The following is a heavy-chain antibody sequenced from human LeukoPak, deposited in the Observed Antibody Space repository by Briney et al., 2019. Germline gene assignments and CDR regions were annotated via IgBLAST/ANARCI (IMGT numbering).Heavy chain of an antibody. D-gene: IGHD3-3*01. V-gene: IGHV3-21*01. J-gene: IGHJ4*02. Sequence: PGGSLRLSCAASGFTFSSYSMNWVRQAAGKGLEWVSSISSMRSYIYYADSVKGRFTISRDNAKNSLYLQMNSLRAEDTAVYYCARDLGMGVPFDYWGQGTLVTVSS. CDR2: ISSMRSYI. CDR3: ARDLGMGVPFDY. CDR1: GFTFSSYS.